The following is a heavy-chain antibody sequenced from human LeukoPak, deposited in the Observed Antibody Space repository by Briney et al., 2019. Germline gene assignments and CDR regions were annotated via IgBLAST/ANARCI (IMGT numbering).Heavy chain of an antibody. CDR1: GFTFGDYA. CDR3: AKDTYLYYFYGMDV. Sequence: GGSLRLSCAASGFTFGDYAMHWVRQAPGKGLEWVSGISWNSGSMDYADSVKGRFTISRDNAKNSLYLQMNSLRAEDTALYYCAKDTYLYYFYGMDVWGQGTTVTVSS. V-gene: IGHV3-9*01. J-gene: IGHJ6*02. CDR2: ISWNSGSM. D-gene: IGHD2-2*01.